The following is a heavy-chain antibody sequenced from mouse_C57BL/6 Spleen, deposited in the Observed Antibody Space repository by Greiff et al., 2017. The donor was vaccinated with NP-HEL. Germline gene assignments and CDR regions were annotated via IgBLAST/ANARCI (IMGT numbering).Heavy chain of an antibody. CDR3: ARRELGSSPFDY. D-gene: IGHD1-1*01. V-gene: IGHV1-54*01. CDR1: GYAFTNYL. Sequence: VTLMESGAELVRPGTSVKVSCKASGYAFTNYLIEWVKQRPGPGLEWIGVINPGSGGTNYNEKFKGKAPLTADKSSSTAYMLLSSLTSEDSAVYFCARRELGSSPFDYWGQGTTLTVSS. CDR2: INPGSGGT. J-gene: IGHJ2*01.